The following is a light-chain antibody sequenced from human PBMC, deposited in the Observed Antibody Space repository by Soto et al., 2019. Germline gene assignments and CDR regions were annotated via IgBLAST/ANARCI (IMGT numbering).Light chain of an antibody. V-gene: IGLV2-14*01. J-gene: IGLJ2*01. Sequence: QSALTQPASVSGSPGQSITISCTGTSSDVGGYNYVSWYQQHPGEAPKLMIYDVSSRPSGVSNRFSGSKSGNTASLTISGLQTEDEADYYCSSYISSSTFVLFGGGTQLTVL. CDR3: SSYISSSTFVL. CDR2: DVS. CDR1: SSDVGGYNY.